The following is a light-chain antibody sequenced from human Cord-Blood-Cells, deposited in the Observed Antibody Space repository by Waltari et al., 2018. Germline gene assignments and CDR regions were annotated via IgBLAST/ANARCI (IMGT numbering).Light chain of an antibody. CDR2: DVS. CDR1: SSDVGGYNY. Sequence: QSALTQPASVSGSPGQSITISCTGTSSDVGGYNYVSWYQQHPGKAPKLMIYDVSNRPSVVANRFSDSKSGNTAALTISGRQAEDEADYYGSSYTSSSTYVFGTGTKATVL. V-gene: IGLV2-14*01. CDR3: SSYTSSSTYV. J-gene: IGLJ1*01.